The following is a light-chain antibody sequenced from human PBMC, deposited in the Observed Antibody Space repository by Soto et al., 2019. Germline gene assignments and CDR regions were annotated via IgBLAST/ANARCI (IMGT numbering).Light chain of an antibody. CDR1: SSDVGSYNL. CDR2: EGG. V-gene: IGLV2-23*01. J-gene: IGLJ1*01. Sequence: QSVLTQPASVSGSPGQSITISCTGTSSDVGSYNLVSRYQQHPGKAPKLMIYEGGKRPSGVSNRFSGSKSGNTASLTISGLQTEDEADYYCCSYVGSSTFVFGTGTKVTVL. CDR3: CSYVGSSTFV.